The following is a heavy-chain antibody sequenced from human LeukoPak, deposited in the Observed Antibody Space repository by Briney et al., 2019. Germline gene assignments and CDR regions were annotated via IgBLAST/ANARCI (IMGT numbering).Heavy chain of an antibody. CDR2: IYHSGST. J-gene: IGHJ5*02. CDR1: GYSISSGYY. Sequence: PSETLSLTCTVSGYSISSGYYWGWIRQPPGKGLEWIGSIYHSGSTYYNPSLKSRVTISVDTSKSQFSLKLSSVTAADTAVYYCARGRCTNGVCPGAFDPWGQGTLVTVSS. CDR3: ARGRCTNGVCPGAFDP. V-gene: IGHV4-38-2*02. D-gene: IGHD2-8*01.